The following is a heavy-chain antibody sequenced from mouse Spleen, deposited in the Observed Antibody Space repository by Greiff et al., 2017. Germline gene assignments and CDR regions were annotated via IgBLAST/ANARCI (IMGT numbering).Heavy chain of an antibody. CDR1: GFNIKDYY. J-gene: IGHJ4*01. CDR3: ARPSDSSGYGGAMDY. CDR2: IDPEDGET. Sequence: VHVKQSGAELVKPGASVKLSCTASGFNIKDYYMHWVKQRTEQGLEWIGRIDPEDGETKYAPKFQGKATITADTSSNTAYLQLSSLTSEDTAVYYCARPSDSSGYGGAMDYWGQGTSVTVSS. V-gene: IGHV14-2*01. D-gene: IGHD3-2*01.